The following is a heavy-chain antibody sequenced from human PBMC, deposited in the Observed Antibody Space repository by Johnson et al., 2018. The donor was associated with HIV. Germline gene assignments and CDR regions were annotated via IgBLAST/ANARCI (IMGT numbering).Heavy chain of an antibody. Sequence: QVQLVESGGGVVQPGRSLRLSCAASGFTFSTYAMHWVRQAPGKGLEWVAAISYDGSNKYYADSVKGRFTISRDNSKNTLYLQMNSLRAEDTAVYYCARGYGGNYDAFDIWGQGTMVTVSS. CDR2: ISYDGSNK. D-gene: IGHD4-23*01. CDR3: ARGYGGNYDAFDI. J-gene: IGHJ3*02. V-gene: IGHV3-30*04. CDR1: GFTFSTYA.